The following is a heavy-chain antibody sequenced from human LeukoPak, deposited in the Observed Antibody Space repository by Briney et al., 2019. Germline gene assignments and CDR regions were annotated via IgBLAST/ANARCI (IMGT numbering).Heavy chain of an antibody. D-gene: IGHD1-26*01. CDR2: ITSSGTYT. Sequence: GGSLRLSCADSGFTFSNYNMNWVRQAPGKAMEWVSSITSSGTYTFYADSVKGRFTISRDNAKDSLYLQMDSLGPEDTAVYYCARDPYSGNYGTYYYYYMDVWGKGTTVTISS. CDR3: ARDPYSGNYGTYYYYYMDV. V-gene: IGHV3-21*01. J-gene: IGHJ6*03. CDR1: GFTFSNYN.